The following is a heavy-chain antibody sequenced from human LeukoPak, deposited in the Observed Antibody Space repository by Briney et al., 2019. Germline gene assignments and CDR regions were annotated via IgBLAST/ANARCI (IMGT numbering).Heavy chain of an antibody. Sequence: SETLSLTCSVSGGSISSYYWSWIRQPPGKGLEWIGYIYYGGSTNYNPSLKSRLTISVDTSKNQFSLKLNSVTAADTAVYYCARGGRGNFDYWGQGTLVTVSS. J-gene: IGHJ4*02. CDR3: ARGGRGNFDY. V-gene: IGHV4-59*01. CDR1: GGSISSYY. CDR2: IYYGGST.